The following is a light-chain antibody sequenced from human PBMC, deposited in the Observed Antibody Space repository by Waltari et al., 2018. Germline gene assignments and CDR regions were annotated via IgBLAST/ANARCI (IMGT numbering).Light chain of an antibody. V-gene: IGKV3-20*01. Sequence: EIVVTESPGTLSLSPGERATLSCRASQSVSSSYCAWYQQKRGQAPMLLIAGASSMATGISDRCSGSASGTDFTLTITRLEPEDFAVYYCQQYGTSRKITFGGGTKVEIK. CDR3: QQYGTSRKIT. CDR1: QSVSSSY. J-gene: IGKJ4*01. CDR2: GAS.